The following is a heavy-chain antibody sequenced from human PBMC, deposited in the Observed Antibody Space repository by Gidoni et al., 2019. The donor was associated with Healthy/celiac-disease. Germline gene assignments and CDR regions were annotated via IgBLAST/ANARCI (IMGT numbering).Heavy chain of an antibody. Sequence: QLQLQESGPGLVKPSETLSLTCPVSGGSISSSSYYWGWIRQPPGKGVEWIGSIYYSGSSYYNPSLKSRVTISVDTSKNQFSLKLSSVTAADTAVYYCARHFAAGINSGDWFDPWGQGTLVTVSS. CDR1: GGSISSSSYY. CDR3: ARHFAAGINSGDWFDP. CDR2: IYYSGSS. D-gene: IGHD6-13*01. J-gene: IGHJ5*02. V-gene: IGHV4-39*01.